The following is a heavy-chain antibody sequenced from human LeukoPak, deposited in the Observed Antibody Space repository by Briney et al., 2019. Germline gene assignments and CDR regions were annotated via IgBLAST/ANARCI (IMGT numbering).Heavy chain of an antibody. D-gene: IGHD6-13*01. CDR1: GFTFSSYA. CDR2: ISGSGGST. V-gene: IGHV3-23*01. Sequence: GGSLRLSCAASGFTFSSYAMSWVRQAPGKGLEWVSAISGSGGSTYYADSVKGRFTISRDNSKNTLYLQMNSLRAEDTAVYYCAKAWRIAAAGYAEYFQHWGQGTLVTVSS. CDR3: AKAWRIAAAGYAEYFQH. J-gene: IGHJ1*01.